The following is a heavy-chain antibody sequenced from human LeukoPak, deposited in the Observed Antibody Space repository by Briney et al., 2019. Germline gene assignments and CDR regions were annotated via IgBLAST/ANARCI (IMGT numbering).Heavy chain of an antibody. V-gene: IGHV5-51*01. Sequence: GESLKISCKGSGYTFISSWIAWVRQMPGKGLEWMGIIYPGDSDTRYSPSFQGQVTISADKSISTAYLQWSSLKASDTAIYYCATRGSSSAYFDFWGQGTLVTVSS. CDR2: IYPGDSDT. CDR3: ATRGSSSAYFDF. D-gene: IGHD5-12*01. CDR1: GYTFISSW. J-gene: IGHJ4*02.